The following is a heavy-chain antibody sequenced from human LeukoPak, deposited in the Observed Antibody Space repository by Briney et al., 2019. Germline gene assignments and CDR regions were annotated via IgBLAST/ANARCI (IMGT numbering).Heavy chain of an antibody. CDR1: GFTLSNSA. Sequence: GGSLRLSCAASGFTLSNSAMHWVRQAPDKGLEWVAVISVDGRDTHYADSVKGRFTISRDNSKNTVYLQMNSLRAEDTAPYYCARDISGSANYYFDYWGQGTLVTVSS. V-gene: IGHV3-30*04. D-gene: IGHD3-10*01. J-gene: IGHJ4*02. CDR2: ISVDGRDT. CDR3: ARDISGSANYYFDY.